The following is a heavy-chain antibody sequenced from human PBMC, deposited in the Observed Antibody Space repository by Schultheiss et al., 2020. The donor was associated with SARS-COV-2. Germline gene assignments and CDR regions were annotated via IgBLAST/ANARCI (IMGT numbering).Heavy chain of an antibody. CDR2: INPNSGGT. CDR1: GYTFTSYG. CDR3: ARDDYGDYGFFDY. Sequence: GESLKISCKASGYTFTSYGISWVRQAPGQGLEWMGWINPNSGGTNYAQKFQGRVTMTRDTSISTAYMELSRLRSDDTAVYYCARDDYGDYGFFDYWGQGTLVTVSS. J-gene: IGHJ4*02. V-gene: IGHV1-2*02. D-gene: IGHD4-17*01.